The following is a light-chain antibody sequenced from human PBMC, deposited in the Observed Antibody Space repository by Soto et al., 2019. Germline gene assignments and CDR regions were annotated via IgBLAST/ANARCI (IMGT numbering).Light chain of an antibody. Sequence: EIVLTQSPGTLSLSPGERATLACRASQSVSSSYLGWYQQKPGQAPRLLIYGASSRATGIPDRFSGSGSGTDFTLTIRRLEPEDFAVYYCQQYGSSPLTFGGGTKVEIK. CDR2: GAS. CDR3: QQYGSSPLT. V-gene: IGKV3-20*01. CDR1: QSVSSSY. J-gene: IGKJ4*01.